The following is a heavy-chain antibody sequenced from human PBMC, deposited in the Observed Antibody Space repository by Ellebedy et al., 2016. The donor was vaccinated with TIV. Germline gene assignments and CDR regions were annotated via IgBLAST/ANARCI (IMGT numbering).Heavy chain of an antibody. Sequence: GESLKISXAASGFTFSSYAMSWVRQAPGKGLEWVSAISGSGGSTYYADSVKGRFTISRDNSKNTLYLQMNSLRAEDTAVYYCAKFPRYCSGGSCYSDSYYYYYYMDVWGKGTTVTVSS. CDR2: ISGSGGST. CDR1: GFTFSSYA. J-gene: IGHJ6*03. CDR3: AKFPRYCSGGSCYSDSYYYYYYMDV. D-gene: IGHD2-15*01. V-gene: IGHV3-23*01.